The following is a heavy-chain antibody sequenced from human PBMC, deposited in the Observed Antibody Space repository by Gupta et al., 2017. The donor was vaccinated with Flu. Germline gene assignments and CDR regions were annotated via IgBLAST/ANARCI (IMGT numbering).Heavy chain of an antibody. V-gene: IGHV3-23*01. CDR2: ISGSGGST. Sequence: EVHLLESVGGLVQPGRSLRLSGAASGFTFSSYPMSWVRQAPGKGLEWFSAISGSGGSTYYADSVKGRFTISRDNPKNTLYLQMISLRAEDTAEYYCASKETHFDYWGQGTLVTVSS. J-gene: IGHJ4*02. CDR1: GFTFSSYP. CDR3: ASKETHFDY.